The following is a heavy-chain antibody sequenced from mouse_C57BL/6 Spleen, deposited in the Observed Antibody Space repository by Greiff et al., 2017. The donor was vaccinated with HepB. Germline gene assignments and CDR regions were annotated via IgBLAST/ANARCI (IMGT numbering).Heavy chain of an antibody. V-gene: IGHV1-54*01. Sequence: VQLQQSGAELVRPGTSVKGSCKASGYAFTNYLIEWVKQRPGQGLEWIGVINPGSGGTNYNEKFKGKATLTADKSSSTAYMQLSSLTSEDSAVYFCARSGYYGSRTDFDYWGQGTTLTVSS. CDR2: INPGSGGT. CDR1: GYAFTNYL. D-gene: IGHD1-1*01. CDR3: ARSGYYGSRTDFDY. J-gene: IGHJ2*01.